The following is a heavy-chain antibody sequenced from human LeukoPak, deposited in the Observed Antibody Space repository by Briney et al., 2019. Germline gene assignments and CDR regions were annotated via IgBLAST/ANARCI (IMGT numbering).Heavy chain of an antibody. CDR1: GGSISSGSYY. D-gene: IGHD6-6*01. CDR2: IYTSGST. V-gene: IGHV4-61*02. Sequence: SETLSLTCTVSGGSISSGSYYWSWIRQPAGKGLEWIGRIYTSGSTSYNPSLKSRVTISVDTSKNQFSLKLSSVTAADTAVYYCARGLAARRIVRYYHYMDVWGKGTTVTVSS. CDR3: ARGLAARRIVRYYHYMDV. J-gene: IGHJ6*03.